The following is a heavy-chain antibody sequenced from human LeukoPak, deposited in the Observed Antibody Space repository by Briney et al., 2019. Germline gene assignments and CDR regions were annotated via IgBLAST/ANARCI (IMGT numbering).Heavy chain of an antibody. Sequence: GGSLRLSCAASGFTFSSYAMSWVRQAPGKGLEWVSAISGSGGTTYYADSVKGRFTISRDNAKSTLYLQVDSLRAEDTAVYYCAREHRNVGATIDWWGQGTLVTVSS. CDR1: GFTFSSYA. CDR3: AREHRNVGATIDW. J-gene: IGHJ4*02. D-gene: IGHD1-26*01. CDR2: ISGSGGTT. V-gene: IGHV3-23*01.